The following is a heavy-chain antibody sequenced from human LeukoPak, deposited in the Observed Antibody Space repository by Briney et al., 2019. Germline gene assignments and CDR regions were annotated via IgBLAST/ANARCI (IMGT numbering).Heavy chain of an antibody. D-gene: IGHD6-6*01. CDR2: ISSSSSYI. V-gene: IGHV3-21*04. J-gene: IGHJ4*02. CDR1: GFTLSNYS. CDR3: ATLIFGSAARRDY. Sequence: GGSLRLSCAASGFTLSNYSMNWVRQAPGKGLEWVAFISSSSSYIFYADSLKGRFTISRDNSKNTLYLQMNSLRAEDTAVYYCATLIFGSAARRDYWGQGTLVTVSS.